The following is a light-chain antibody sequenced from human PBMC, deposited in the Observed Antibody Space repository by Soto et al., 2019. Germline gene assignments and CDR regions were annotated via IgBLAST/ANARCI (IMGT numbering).Light chain of an antibody. CDR3: QQTYSSPIT. J-gene: IGKJ5*01. Sequence: DIQMTQSPSSLSASVGDRVTIPCRASQTISSYLNWYQQKPGKVPKLLIYASTNLQSGVPLRFSGLGAGTDFTLTIRNLQPEDFATYYCQQTYSSPITFGQGTRLEIK. CDR2: AST. V-gene: IGKV1-39*01. CDR1: QTISSY.